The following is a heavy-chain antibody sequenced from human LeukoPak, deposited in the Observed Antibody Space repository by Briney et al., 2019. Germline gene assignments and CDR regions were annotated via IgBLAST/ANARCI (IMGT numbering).Heavy chain of an antibody. D-gene: IGHD3-22*01. CDR1: GFTFSSYA. CDR3: AKDFSASSGYVDY. J-gene: IGHJ4*02. CDR2: ISGSGGST. V-gene: IGHV3-23*01. Sequence: GGSLRLSCAASGFTFSSYAMSWVRQAPGKGLEWVSAISGSGGSTYYADSVKGRFTISRDNSKNTLYLQMNSLKAKDTAVYYCAKDFSASSGYVDYWGQGTLVTVSS.